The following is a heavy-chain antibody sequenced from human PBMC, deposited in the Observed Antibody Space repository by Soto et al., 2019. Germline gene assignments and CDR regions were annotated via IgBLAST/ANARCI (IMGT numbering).Heavy chain of an antibody. CDR3: ASPQLDYYDSSGPDASDI. CDR1: GGTFSSYA. Sequence: ASVKVSCKASGGTFSSYAISWVRQAPGQGLEWMGGIIPIFGTANYAQKFQGRVTITADESTSTAYMELSSLRSEGTAVYYCASPQLDYYDSSGPDASDIWGQGTMVTVSS. CDR2: IIPIFGTA. V-gene: IGHV1-69*13. J-gene: IGHJ3*02. D-gene: IGHD3-22*01.